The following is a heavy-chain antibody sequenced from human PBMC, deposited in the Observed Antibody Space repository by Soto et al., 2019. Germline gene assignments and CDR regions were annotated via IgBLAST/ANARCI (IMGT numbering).Heavy chain of an antibody. CDR3: AREDVGECIAAAGTRSCYYYYGMDV. Sequence: QVQLVESGGGVVQPGRSLRLSCAASGFTFSSYGMHWVRKAPGKGREWVAVIWYDGSNKYYADSVKGRFTISRDNSKNTLYLQMNSLRAEDTAVYYCAREDVGECIAAAGTRSCYYYYGMDVWGQGTTVTVSS. J-gene: IGHJ6*02. V-gene: IGHV3-33*01. CDR2: IWYDGSNK. D-gene: IGHD6-13*01. CDR1: GFTFSSYG.